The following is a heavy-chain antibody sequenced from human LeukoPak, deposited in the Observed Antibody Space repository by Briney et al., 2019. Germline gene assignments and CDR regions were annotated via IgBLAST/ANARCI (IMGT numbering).Heavy chain of an antibody. D-gene: IGHD3-10*01. V-gene: IGHV4-59*08. CDR3: ARFGSNPYYFDY. Sequence: ASETLSLTCTVSGGSISSYYWSWIRQPPGKGLEWIGYTHYSGSTNYNPSLKSRVTISVDTSKNQFSLKLSSVTAADTAVYYCARFGSNPYYFDYWGQGTLVIVSS. CDR1: GGSISSYY. J-gene: IGHJ4*02. CDR2: THYSGST.